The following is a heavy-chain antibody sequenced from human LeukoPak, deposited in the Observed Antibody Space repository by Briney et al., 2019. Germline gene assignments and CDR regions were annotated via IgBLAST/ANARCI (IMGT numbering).Heavy chain of an antibody. D-gene: IGHD2-15*01. J-gene: IGHJ4*02. CDR2: IFPGDSDT. CDR3: ARRYCSGGSCYLDY. V-gene: IGHV5-51*01. Sequence: GESLQISCQGSGYSFTSNWIVWVRQLPGKSLDWMGIIFPGDSDTRYSPSFQGQVTISADKSINTAYLQWNSLRASDTAMYYCARRYCSGGSCYLDYWGQGTLVTVSS. CDR1: GYSFTSNW.